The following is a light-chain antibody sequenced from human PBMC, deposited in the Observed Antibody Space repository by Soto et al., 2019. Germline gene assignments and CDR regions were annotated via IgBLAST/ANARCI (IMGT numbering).Light chain of an antibody. Sequence: QSALTQPPSASGSPGQSVTISCTGTSSDVGDHNLVSRYQQHPGKAPKLLIWGVTNRPSGVPHRFSGSKSGNTASLTVSGLQAEDEADYYCSSYAGSDNYVFGTGTKLTVL. J-gene: IGLJ1*01. CDR1: SSDVGDHNL. CDR2: GVT. CDR3: SSYAGSDNYV. V-gene: IGLV2-8*01.